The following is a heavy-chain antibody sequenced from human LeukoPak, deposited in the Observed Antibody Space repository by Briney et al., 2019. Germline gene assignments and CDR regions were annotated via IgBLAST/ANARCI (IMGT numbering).Heavy chain of an antibody. D-gene: IGHD6-13*01. CDR3: ARVGGGSSSFDKNWFSRHYYYGMDV. CDR2: INPSGGST. CDR1: GYTFISYY. Sequence: ASVKVSCKASGYTFISYYMHWVRQAPGQGLEWMGIINPSGGSTSYAQKFQGRVTMTRDTSTSTVYMELSSLRSEDTAVYYCARVGGGSSSFDKNWFSRHYYYGMDVWGQGTTVTVSS. J-gene: IGHJ6*02. V-gene: IGHV1-46*01.